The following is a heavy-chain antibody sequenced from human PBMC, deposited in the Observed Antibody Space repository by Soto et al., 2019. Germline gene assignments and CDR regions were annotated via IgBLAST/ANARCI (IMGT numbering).Heavy chain of an antibody. CDR2: ISFDGSNK. Sequence: QVQLVESGGGVVQPGRSLRLSCAASGFTFRSYGMHWVRQAPGKGLEWVAVISFDGSNKYYADSVKGRFTISRDISKNTLFLQMNSLRAEDTAVYYCAKASGYGGNGDWYFDLWGRGTLVTVSS. D-gene: IGHD4-17*01. CDR1: GFTFRSYG. J-gene: IGHJ2*01. CDR3: AKASGYGGNGDWYFDL. V-gene: IGHV3-30*18.